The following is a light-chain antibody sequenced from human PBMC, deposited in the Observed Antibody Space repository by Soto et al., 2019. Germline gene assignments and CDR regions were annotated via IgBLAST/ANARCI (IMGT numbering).Light chain of an antibody. Sequence: EAVLTQSPATLSVFPGERATLSCRASQSVATNLAWYQQRPGQAPRLLIYGASKRAIGLPARFSGSGSGTEFTLTITSLQSEDFAVHYCQQYNKWPQTFGQGTKV. CDR2: GAS. J-gene: IGKJ1*01. V-gene: IGKV3-15*01. CDR1: QSVATN. CDR3: QQYNKWPQT.